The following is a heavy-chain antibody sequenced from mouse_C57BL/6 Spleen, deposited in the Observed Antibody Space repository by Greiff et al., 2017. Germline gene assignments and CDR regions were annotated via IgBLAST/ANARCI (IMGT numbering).Heavy chain of an antibody. Sequence: QVQLQQSGAELVRPGTSVKVSCKASGYAFTNYLIEWVKQRPGQGLEWIGVINPGSGGTNYNEKFKGKATLTADKSSSTAYMQLSSLTSEDSAVYFCARKNSSGYPFAYWGQGTLVTVSA. CDR1: GYAFTNYL. D-gene: IGHD3-2*02. CDR3: ARKNSSGYPFAY. J-gene: IGHJ3*01. V-gene: IGHV1-54*01. CDR2: INPGSGGT.